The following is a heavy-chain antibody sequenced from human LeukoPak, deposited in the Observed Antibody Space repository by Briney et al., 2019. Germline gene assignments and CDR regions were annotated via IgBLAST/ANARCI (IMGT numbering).Heavy chain of an antibody. Sequence: SETLSLTCTVSGGSISTYYWSWIRQPPGKGLEWIGYIYYSGTTNYNPSLKSRVTISADTSKNQFSLKLSSVTAADTAVYYCARGVYIAAAQYAYWGQGTLVTVSS. J-gene: IGHJ4*02. D-gene: IGHD6-13*01. CDR1: GGSISTYY. CDR3: ARGVYIAAAQYAY. V-gene: IGHV4-59*01. CDR2: IYYSGTT.